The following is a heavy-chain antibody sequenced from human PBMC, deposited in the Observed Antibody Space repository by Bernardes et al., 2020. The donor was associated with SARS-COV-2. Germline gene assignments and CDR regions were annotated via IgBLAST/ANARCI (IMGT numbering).Heavy chain of an antibody. CDR1: GYTFTGYY. CDR3: ARESQLVGTYYGMDV. D-gene: IGHD6-13*01. Sequence: ASVKVSCKASGYTFTGYYMHWVRQAPGQGLEWMGWINPNSGGTNYAQKFQGWVTMTRDTSISTAYMEPSRLRSDDTAVYYCARESQLVGTYYGMDVWGQGTTVTVSS. CDR2: INPNSGGT. J-gene: IGHJ6*02. V-gene: IGHV1-2*04.